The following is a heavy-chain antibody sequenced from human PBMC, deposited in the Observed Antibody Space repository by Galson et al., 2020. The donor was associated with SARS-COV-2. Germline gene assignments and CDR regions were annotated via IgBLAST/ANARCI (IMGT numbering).Heavy chain of an antibody. V-gene: IGHV4-34*01. Sequence: SETLSLTCAVYGESFNGHYWTWIRQPPGKGLEWIGEINPTGSTHYSPSLKSRITISADTSKNQFSLKLTSVTAADTALYFCAGGQRQVNRVLMVVSVGRFYFDAWGQGTLVTVS. CDR1: GESFNGHY. CDR2: INPTGST. CDR3: AGGQRQVNRVLMVVSVGRFYFDA. D-gene: IGHD2-8*01. J-gene: IGHJ4*02.